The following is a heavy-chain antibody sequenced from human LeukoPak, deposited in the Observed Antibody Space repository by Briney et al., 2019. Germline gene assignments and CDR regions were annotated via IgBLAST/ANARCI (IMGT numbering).Heavy chain of an antibody. CDR1: GDTFSSYA. CDR2: IIPIFGTA. Sequence: SVKVSCTASGDTFSSYAISWVRQAPGQGLEWMGGIIPIFGTANYAQKFQGRVTITADESTSTAYMELSSLRSEDTAVYYCARTLSGSYRTFDYWGQGTLVTVPS. CDR3: ARTLSGSYRTFDY. V-gene: IGHV1-69*01. J-gene: IGHJ4*02. D-gene: IGHD1-26*01.